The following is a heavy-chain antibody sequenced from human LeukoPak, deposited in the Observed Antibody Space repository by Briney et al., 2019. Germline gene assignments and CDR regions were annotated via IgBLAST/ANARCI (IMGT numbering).Heavy chain of an antibody. V-gene: IGHV4-59*01. J-gene: IGHJ4*02. CDR3: ADYDFLTGYFDY. CDR2: IYYTGST. CDR1: GGSFSGYY. D-gene: IGHD3-9*01. Sequence: SETLSLTCAVYGGSFSGYYWSWIRQPPGKGLEWIGYIYYTGSTNYNPSLKSRVTISVDTSKNQFSLKLSSVTAADTAVYYCADYDFLTGYFDYWGQGTLVTVSS.